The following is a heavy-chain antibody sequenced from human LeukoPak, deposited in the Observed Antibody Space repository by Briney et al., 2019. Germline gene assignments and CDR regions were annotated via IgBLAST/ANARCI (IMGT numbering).Heavy chain of an antibody. Sequence: SETLSPTCAVYGGSFSGYYWSWIRQPPGKGLEWIGEIDHSGSTNYNPPLKSRVTISVDTSKNQFSLKLSSVTAADTAVYYCARVFRELRFLEWLSAHWYFDLWGRGTLVTVSS. D-gene: IGHD3-3*01. V-gene: IGHV4-34*01. CDR3: ARVFRELRFLEWLSAHWYFDL. CDR1: GGSFSGYY. J-gene: IGHJ2*01. CDR2: IDHSGST.